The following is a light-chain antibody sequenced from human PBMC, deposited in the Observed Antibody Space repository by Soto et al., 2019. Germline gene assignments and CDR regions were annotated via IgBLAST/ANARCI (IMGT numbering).Light chain of an antibody. Sequence: DIQMTQSPSSVSASVGDRVTINCRASQDISSWLAWYQQKTGKAPKLLIYAASNLQSGVPSRFSGSGSATDFTLTISSLQPEDFATYFCQQGYSFAFTFGPGTKV. CDR2: AAS. V-gene: IGKV1-12*01. CDR3: QQGYSFAFT. CDR1: QDISSW. J-gene: IGKJ3*01.